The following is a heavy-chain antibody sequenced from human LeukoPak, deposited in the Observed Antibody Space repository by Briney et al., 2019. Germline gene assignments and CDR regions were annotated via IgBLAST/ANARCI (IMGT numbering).Heavy chain of an antibody. J-gene: IGHJ5*02. CDR3: ARLVNDDYGDYAGWFDP. V-gene: IGHV1-2*02. CDR2: INPNSGGT. CDR1: GYTFTGYY. Sequence: ASVKVSCKASGYTFTGYYMHWVRQAPGQGLEWMGWINPNSGGTNYAQKFQGRVTMTRNTSISTAYMELSSLRSEDTAVYYCARLVNDDYGDYAGWFDPWGQGTLVTVSS. D-gene: IGHD4-17*01.